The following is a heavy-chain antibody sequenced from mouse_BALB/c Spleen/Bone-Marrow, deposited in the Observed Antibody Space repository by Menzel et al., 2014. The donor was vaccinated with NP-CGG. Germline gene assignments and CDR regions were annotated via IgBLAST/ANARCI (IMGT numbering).Heavy chain of an antibody. J-gene: IGHJ2*01. CDR2: IDPANVNT. Sequence: VQLKESGAELVKPGASVKLSCTASGFNIKDTYMHWVKQRPEQGLEWIGRIDPANVNTKYDTKFQGKATITADTSSNTAYMQRSSLTSEDTAVYYCASYVNGYYFDYWGQGTTLTVSS. CDR1: GFNIKDTY. V-gene: IGHV14-3*02. D-gene: IGHD1-2*01. CDR3: ASYVNGYYFDY.